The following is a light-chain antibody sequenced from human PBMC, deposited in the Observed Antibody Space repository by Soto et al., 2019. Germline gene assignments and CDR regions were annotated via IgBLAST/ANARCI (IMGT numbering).Light chain of an antibody. CDR1: QSVTSSY. CDR2: GAS. J-gene: IGKJ1*01. Sequence: EIVLTQTPGTLSLSPGERATLSCRASQSVTSSYLAWYQRKPGQAPRLLIYGASSRATGIPDRFSGSGSGTDFSLTISRLEPADFAVYYCQQYGSSPVTLGQGTKVDIK. CDR3: QQYGSSPVT. V-gene: IGKV3-20*01.